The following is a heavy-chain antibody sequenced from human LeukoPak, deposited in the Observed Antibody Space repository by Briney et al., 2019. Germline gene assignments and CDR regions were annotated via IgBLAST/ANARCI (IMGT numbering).Heavy chain of an antibody. CDR1: GGSISNYY. Sequence: PSETLSLTCTVSGGSISNYYWSWIRQPPGKGLEWIGYIYYSGTTNYNPSLKSRVTISVDTSKSQFSLKLTSVTVADTAVYYCARHGAGGYAYYYYGMDVWGLGATVTVSS. J-gene: IGHJ6*02. V-gene: IGHV4-59*08. CDR3: ARHGAGGYAYYYYGMDV. D-gene: IGHD2-2*01. CDR2: IYYSGTT.